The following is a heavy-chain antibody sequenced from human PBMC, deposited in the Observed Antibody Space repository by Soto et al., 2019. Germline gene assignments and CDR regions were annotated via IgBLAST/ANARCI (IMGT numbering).Heavy chain of an antibody. V-gene: IGHV3-23*01. CDR3: AGGGWYL. Sequence: EVQVLESGGGLVQPGGSLRLSCTGTGFNFSSHGLSWVRQSPGKGLEWVSSISTSGGTTYYADSVKGRFIFSRDNSKNMGYLQMNSLRVEDTAVYYCAGGGWYLGGQGTLVIVSS. CDR2: ISTSGGTT. CDR1: GFNFSSHG. D-gene: IGHD6-19*01. J-gene: IGHJ4*02.